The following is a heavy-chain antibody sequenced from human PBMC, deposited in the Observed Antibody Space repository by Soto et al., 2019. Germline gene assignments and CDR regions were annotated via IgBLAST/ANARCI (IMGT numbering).Heavy chain of an antibody. Sequence: QVQLQQWGAGLLKPSETLSLTCAVYGGSFSGYYWSWIRQPPGKGLEWIGEINHSGSTNYTPSLKSRVTISVDTSKNQFSLKLSSVTAADTAVYYCARGNGGMVRGWTSSSHTLPNNWFDPWGQGTLVTVSS. CDR3: ARGNGGMVRGWTSSSHTLPNNWFDP. CDR2: INHSGST. V-gene: IGHV4-34*01. D-gene: IGHD3-10*01. CDR1: GGSFSGYY. J-gene: IGHJ5*02.